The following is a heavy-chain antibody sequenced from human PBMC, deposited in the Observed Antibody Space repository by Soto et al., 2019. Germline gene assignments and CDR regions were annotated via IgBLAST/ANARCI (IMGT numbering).Heavy chain of an antibody. D-gene: IGHD2-21*02. CDR1: GGSFSGYY. Sequence: QVQLQQWGAGLLKPSETLSLTCAVYGGSFSGYYWSWIRQPPGKGLEWIGEINHSGSTNYNPSLKSRVTISVDTSKNQFSLKPSSVTAADTAVYYCARLVVVTAMGAFDIWGQGTMVTVSS. CDR3: ARLVVVTAMGAFDI. J-gene: IGHJ3*02. CDR2: INHSGST. V-gene: IGHV4-34*01.